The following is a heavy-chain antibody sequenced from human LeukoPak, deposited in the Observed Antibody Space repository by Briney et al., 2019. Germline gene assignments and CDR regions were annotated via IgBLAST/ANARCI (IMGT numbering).Heavy chain of an antibody. CDR2: INHSGST. V-gene: IGHV4-34*01. CDR1: GGSFSGYY. D-gene: IGHD2-2*01. J-gene: IGHJ5*02. CDR3: ARGGYDLDP. Sequence: SGTLSLTCAVYGGSFSGYYWSWIRQPPGKGLEWIGEINHSGSTNYNPSLKSRVTISVDTSKNQFSLKLSSVTAADTAVYYYARGGYDLDPWGQGTLVTVSS.